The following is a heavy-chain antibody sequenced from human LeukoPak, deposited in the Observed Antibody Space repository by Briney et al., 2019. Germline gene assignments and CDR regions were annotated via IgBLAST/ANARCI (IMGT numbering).Heavy chain of an antibody. CDR2: INHSGST. V-gene: IGHV4-34*01. CDR3: ARGRLVSSQPFDY. CDR1: GGSFSGYY. J-gene: IGHJ4*02. D-gene: IGHD6-6*01. Sequence: PSETLSLTCAVYGGSFSGYYWSWIRQPPGKGLEWIGEINHSGSTNYNPSLKSRVTISADTSKNQFPLKLSSVTAADTAVYYCARGRLVSSQPFDYWGQGTLVTVSS.